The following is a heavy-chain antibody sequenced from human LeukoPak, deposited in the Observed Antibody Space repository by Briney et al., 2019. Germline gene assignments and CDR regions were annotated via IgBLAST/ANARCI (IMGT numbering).Heavy chain of an antibody. CDR2: INHNAETI. CDR3: ARDSDWAFDN. Sequence: PGGSLRLSCAASRFTFSSYVMSWVRQAPGKGLEWVSYINHNAETIYYADSVKGRFTISRDNAENVLYLQMNRLRDGDTAVYYCARDSDWAFDNWGQGTLVTVSS. J-gene: IGHJ4*02. D-gene: IGHD2-21*02. CDR1: RFTFSSYV. V-gene: IGHV3-48*02.